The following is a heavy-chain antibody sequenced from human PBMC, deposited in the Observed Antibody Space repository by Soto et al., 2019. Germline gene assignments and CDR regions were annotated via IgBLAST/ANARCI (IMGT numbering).Heavy chain of an antibody. CDR2: IKQDGGEK. D-gene: IGHD6-13*01. CDR1: GFTLSDYW. V-gene: IGHV3-7*01. J-gene: IGHJ3*02. Sequence: PGGSLRLSCAASGFTLSDYWMGWVRQAPGKGLEWVANIKQDGGEKFYVESVKGRFTISRDNAKNSLSLQMNSLRAEDTAVYYCARSSLAGFDIWGQGTMVTVSS. CDR3: ARSSLAGFDI.